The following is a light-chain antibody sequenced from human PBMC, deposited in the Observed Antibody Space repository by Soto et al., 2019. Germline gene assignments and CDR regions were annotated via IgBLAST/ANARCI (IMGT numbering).Light chain of an antibody. CDR2: ATS. Sequence: EIVFTHSPGTLSLSPGVRASLSCRASQSVSSSYLAWYQQIPGQAPRLLIYATSNRATGIPARFSGSGSGTDFTLSISSLEPEDFAVYYCQQRSSWPFTFGPGTKVDI. V-gene: IGKV3-11*01. CDR3: QQRSSWPFT. CDR1: QSVSSSY. J-gene: IGKJ3*01.